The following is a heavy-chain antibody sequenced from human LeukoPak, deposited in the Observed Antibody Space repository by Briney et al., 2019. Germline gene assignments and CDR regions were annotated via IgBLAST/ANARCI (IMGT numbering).Heavy chain of an antibody. J-gene: IGHJ4*02. CDR1: GGSISSYY. D-gene: IGHD3-22*01. CDR3: ARARYYYDSSGSYLFDY. V-gene: IGHV4-59*01. Sequence: SETLSLTCTVSGGSISSYYWGWIRQPPGKGLEWIGYIYYSGSTNYNPSLKSRVTISVDTSKNQFSLKLSSVTAADTAVYYCARARYYYDSSGSYLFDYWGQGTLVTVSS. CDR2: IYYSGST.